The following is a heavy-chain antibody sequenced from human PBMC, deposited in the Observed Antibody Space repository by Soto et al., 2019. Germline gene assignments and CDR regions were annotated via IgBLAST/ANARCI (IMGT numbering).Heavy chain of an antibody. CDR1: GFTFSSHW. Sequence: EVQLVASGGGLVQPGGSLRLSCAASGFTFSSHWITWVRQAPGKGLEWVANIKQDGSETYYVDSVKGRLTISRDNAKNSLYLQMNSLRAEDTAVYYCVREYCSGGSCSGYFQHWGQGTLVTVSS. CDR3: VREYCSGGSCSGYFQH. CDR2: IKQDGSET. J-gene: IGHJ1*01. V-gene: IGHV3-7*04. D-gene: IGHD2-15*01.